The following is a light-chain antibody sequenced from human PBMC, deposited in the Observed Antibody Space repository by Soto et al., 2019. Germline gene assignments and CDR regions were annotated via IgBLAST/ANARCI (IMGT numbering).Light chain of an antibody. V-gene: IGKV3-15*01. CDR2: VAS. Sequence: EIVMTQSPATLSVSPGERATLSCRASQSVSNNLAWYQQNTGQTPKLLIYVASTRATGIPARFSGTGSGTEFTLTISSLQYEDFAVYYCQQYNVWPLTFGGGTKVEFK. J-gene: IGKJ4*01. CDR3: QQYNVWPLT. CDR1: QSVSNN.